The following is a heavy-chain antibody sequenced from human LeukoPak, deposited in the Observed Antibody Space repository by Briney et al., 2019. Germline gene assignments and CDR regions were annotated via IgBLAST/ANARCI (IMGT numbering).Heavy chain of an antibody. Sequence: SETLSLTCAVYGGSFCGYYWSWIRQPPGKGLEWIGEINHSGSTNYNPSLKSRVTISVDTSKNQFSLKLSSVTAADTAVYYCARVDYVWVSYRYTSNFDYWGQGTLVTVSS. CDR3: ARVDYVWVSYRYTSNFDY. CDR2: INHSGST. V-gene: IGHV4-34*01. J-gene: IGHJ4*02. D-gene: IGHD3-16*02. CDR1: GGSFCGYY.